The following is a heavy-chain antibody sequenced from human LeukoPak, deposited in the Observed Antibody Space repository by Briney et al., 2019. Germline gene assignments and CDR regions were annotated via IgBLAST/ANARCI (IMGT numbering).Heavy chain of an antibody. CDR3: AKDLSGSYPAFGMDV. J-gene: IGHJ6*02. CDR2: IWYDGTNK. Sequence: PGGSLRLSCAASGFTFSNHGIHWVRQAPGKGPEWVAVIWYDGTNKYYADSVKGRFTISRDNSKNTLYLQMNSLRAEDTAVYYCAKDLSGSYPAFGMDVWGQGTTVTVSS. D-gene: IGHD1-26*01. V-gene: IGHV3-33*06. CDR1: GFTFSNHG.